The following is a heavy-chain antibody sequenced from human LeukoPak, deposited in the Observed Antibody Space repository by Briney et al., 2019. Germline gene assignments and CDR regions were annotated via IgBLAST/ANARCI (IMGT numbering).Heavy chain of an antibody. CDR3: AKFGRSISPVN. Sequence: GRSLRLSCAASGFTFDDYAMHWVRQAPGKGLEWVSGISWNSGSIGYADSVKGRFTISRDNAKNSLYLQMNSLRAEDTAVYYCAKFGRSISPVNWGQGTLVTVSS. V-gene: IGHV3-9*01. D-gene: IGHD3-16*01. CDR2: ISWNSGSI. J-gene: IGHJ4*02. CDR1: GFTFDDYA.